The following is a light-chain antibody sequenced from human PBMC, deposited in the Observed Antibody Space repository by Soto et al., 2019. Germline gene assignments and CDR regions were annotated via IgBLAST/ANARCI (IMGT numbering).Light chain of an antibody. CDR2: EVS. V-gene: IGLV2-14*01. J-gene: IGLJ3*02. Sequence: QSVLTQPASVSGSPGQSITISCTGTSSDVAGYNYVSWYQQHPGKAPKLMIYEVSNRPSGVSNRFSGSKSGNTASLTISGLKAEDEADYYCTSYTTISTWVFGGGTKLTVL. CDR3: TSYTTISTWV. CDR1: SSDVAGYNY.